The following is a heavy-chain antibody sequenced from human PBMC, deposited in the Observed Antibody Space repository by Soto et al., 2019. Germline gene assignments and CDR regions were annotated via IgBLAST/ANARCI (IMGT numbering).Heavy chain of an antibody. CDR2: IKTSTGTT. CDR1: GFTFSGFA. J-gene: IGHJ4*02. CDR3: ARGSLIHFDY. V-gene: IGHV3-48*02. Sequence: LRLSCAASGFTFSGFAMNCVRQAPGKGLEWISYIKTSTGTTHYADSVKGRFTISRDNAKDSVYLQMNSLRDEDTAVYYCARGSLIHFDYWGQGALVTVSS.